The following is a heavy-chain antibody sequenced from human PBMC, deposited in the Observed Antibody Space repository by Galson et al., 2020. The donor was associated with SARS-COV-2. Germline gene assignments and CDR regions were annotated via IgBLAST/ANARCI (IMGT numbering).Heavy chain of an antibody. D-gene: IGHD6-13*01. CDR2: IYYSGST. J-gene: IGHJ4*02. CDR1: GGSISSSSYY. Sequence: SETLSLTCTVSGGSISSSSYYWGWIRQPPGKGLEWIGIIYYSGSTHNNPSLKRRVTISVDTSKNQFARKLSSVTAADTPVYYCARVSGYSGSLSPANFDSWGQGTLVPASS. CDR3: ARVSGYSGSLSPANFDS. V-gene: IGHV4-39*01.